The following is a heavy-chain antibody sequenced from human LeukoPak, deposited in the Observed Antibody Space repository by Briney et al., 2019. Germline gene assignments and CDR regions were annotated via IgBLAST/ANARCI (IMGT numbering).Heavy chain of an antibody. V-gene: IGHV4-59*12. CDR3: ARAAYYYDSSGYYSNDTFDI. CDR2: IYYSGST. D-gene: IGHD3-22*01. Sequence: SETLSLTCSVSGGYISSYYCSWIRQPPGKGLEWIGYIYYSGSTDYNPSLKSRVTISVDTSKNQFSLKLSSVTAADTAVYYCARAAYYYDSSGYYSNDTFDIWGQGTMVTVSS. CDR1: GGYISSYY. J-gene: IGHJ3*02.